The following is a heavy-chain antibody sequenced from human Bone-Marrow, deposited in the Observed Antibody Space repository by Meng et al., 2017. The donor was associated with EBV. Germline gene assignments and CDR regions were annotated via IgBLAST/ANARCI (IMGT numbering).Heavy chain of an antibody. CDR3: ARDQGYGNNWFDP. CDR2: ISYDGSNK. CDR1: GINFSCYA. V-gene: IGHV3-30-3*01. Sequence: QVQWRWVGEGLVQPGRSLRLSCEASGINFSCYAINGVRQAPGKGLEWVAVISYDGSNKYYADSVKGRFTISRDNSKNTLYLQMNSLRAEDTAVYYCARDQGYGNNWFDPWGQGTLVTVSS. D-gene: IGHD4-17*01. J-gene: IGHJ5*02.